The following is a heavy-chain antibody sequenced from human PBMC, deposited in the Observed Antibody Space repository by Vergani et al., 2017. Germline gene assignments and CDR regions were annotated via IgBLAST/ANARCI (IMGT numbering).Heavy chain of an antibody. CDR2: IYSTGST. D-gene: IGHD5-18*01. Sequence: QVQLEESGPGLVKPSETLSLTCTVSGGSFNTYYWSWIRQSPGKGLEWIGYIYSTGSTNYNPSLNSRVTMSVDTSKNQFSLKLRSVTAADTAVYFCARVMYRGEASAGYGLEGMDIWGQGTTVTISS. V-gene: IGHV4-59*13. J-gene: IGHJ6*02. CDR3: ARVMYRGEASAGYGLEGMDI. CDR1: GGSFNTYY.